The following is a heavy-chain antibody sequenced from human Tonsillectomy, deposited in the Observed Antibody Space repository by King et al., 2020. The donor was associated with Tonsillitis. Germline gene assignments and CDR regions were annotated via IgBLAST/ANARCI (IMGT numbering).Heavy chain of an antibody. V-gene: IGHV3-11*05. J-gene: IGHJ4*02. D-gene: IGHD3-22*01. CDR3: AGYYYDSSGYYLDY. CDR1: GFTFSDYY. CDR2: ISSSSSNT. Sequence: VQLVESGGGLVKPGGSLRLSCAASGFTFSDYYMSWIRQAPGKGLEWVSYISSSSSNTNYADSVKGRFTISRDNAKNSLYLQMNSLRAEDTAVYYCAGYYYDSSGYYLDYWGQGTLVTVSS.